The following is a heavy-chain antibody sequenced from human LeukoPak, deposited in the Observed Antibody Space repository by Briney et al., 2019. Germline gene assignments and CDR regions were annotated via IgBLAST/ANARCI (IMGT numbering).Heavy chain of an antibody. Sequence: GGTLRLSCAASGFTFSNYVMSWVRQAPGKGLEWVSAISGSGGSTYYADSVKGRFTISRDDSKNTLYLQMNSLRADDTAVYYCAKDDDSSGYRLFDYWGQGTLVTVSS. D-gene: IGHD3-22*01. V-gene: IGHV3-23*01. CDR2: ISGSGGST. CDR3: AKDDDSSGYRLFDY. CDR1: GFTFSNYV. J-gene: IGHJ4*02.